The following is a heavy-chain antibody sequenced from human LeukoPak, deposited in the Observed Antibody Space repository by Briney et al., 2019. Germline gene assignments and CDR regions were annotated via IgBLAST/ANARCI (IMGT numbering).Heavy chain of an antibody. Sequence: PSETLSLTCTVSGGSISSGSYYWSCIRQPAGKGLEWIGRIYTSGSTNYNPSLKSRITISVDTSKNQFSLKLSSVTAGDTAVYYCAGHGSGWYSFDYWGRGTLVTVSS. CDR3: AGHGSGWYSFDY. CDR1: GGSISSGSYY. J-gene: IGHJ4*02. V-gene: IGHV4-61*02. D-gene: IGHD6-19*01. CDR2: IYTSGST.